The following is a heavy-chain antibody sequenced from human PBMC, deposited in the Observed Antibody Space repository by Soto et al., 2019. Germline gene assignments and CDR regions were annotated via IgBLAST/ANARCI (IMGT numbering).Heavy chain of an antibody. D-gene: IGHD4-17*01. CDR2: ILADDSDR. Sequence: QVHLVESGGGVVQPGRSLRLSCAAPGFNFSRYGMHWDRKAPGKGLEWVAVILADDSDRDYADSVKGRFSISRDNSKNSLHLEMTSVTAEDTAVYYCARDDDYGYNGFYYWGQGTLVIGSS. CDR1: GFNFSRYG. J-gene: IGHJ4*02. CDR3: ARDDDYGYNGFYY. V-gene: IGHV3-33*01.